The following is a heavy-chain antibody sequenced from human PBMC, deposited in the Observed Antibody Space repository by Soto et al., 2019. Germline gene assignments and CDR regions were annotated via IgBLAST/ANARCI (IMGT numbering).Heavy chain of an antibody. CDR3: ARANGIRELGFDYYGMDV. CDR2: IWYDGSNK. D-gene: IGHD3-3*02. Sequence: GGSLRLSCAASGFTFSSYGMHWVRQAPGKGLEWVAVIWYDGSNKYYADSVKGRFTISRDNSKNTLYLQMNSLRAEDTAVYYCARANGIRELGFDYYGMDVWGQGTTVTVCS. J-gene: IGHJ6*02. V-gene: IGHV3-33*01. CDR1: GFTFSSYG.